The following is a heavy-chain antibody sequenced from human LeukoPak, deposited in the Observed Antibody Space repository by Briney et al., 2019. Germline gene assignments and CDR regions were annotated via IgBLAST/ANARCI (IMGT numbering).Heavy chain of an antibody. V-gene: IGHV3-7*01. CDR1: GFSFSTYW. Sequence: SGGSLRLSCAASGFSFSTYWMTWVRQAPGKGLEWVANINQDGTEKYYVDSVKGRFTISRDYAKNSLYLHMNSLRVEDTAVYYCAKVAKYYYGPETYYFFEQWGQGTPVTASS. CDR3: AKVAKYYYGPETYYFFEQ. CDR2: INQDGTEK. D-gene: IGHD3-10*01. J-gene: IGHJ4*02.